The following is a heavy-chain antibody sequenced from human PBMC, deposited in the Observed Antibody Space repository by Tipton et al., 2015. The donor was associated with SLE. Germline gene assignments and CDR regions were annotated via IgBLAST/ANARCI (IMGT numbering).Heavy chain of an antibody. CDR2: ISSSGDAP. V-gene: IGHV3-23*04. CDR1: GFTLSNYV. CDR3: ATPGGRGFRPWDN. D-gene: IGHD2-15*01. Sequence: QLVQSGGGLVQPGGSLRLSCAASGFTLSNYVMNWVRQAPGKGLEWVSVISSSGDAPYYADSVKGRFTTSRDNSKNTLYLQMNGLRAEDTAVYHCATPGGRGFRPWDNWGPGTLVTVSS. J-gene: IGHJ4*02.